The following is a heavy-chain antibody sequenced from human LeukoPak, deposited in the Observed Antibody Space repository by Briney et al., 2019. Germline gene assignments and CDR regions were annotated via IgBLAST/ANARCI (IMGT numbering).Heavy chain of an antibody. V-gene: IGHV3-23*01. J-gene: IGHJ1*01. Sequence: GGSLRLSCAASGFTFNNYAMSWVRQAPGKGLEWVSAISGSGGSTYYADSVKGRFTISRDNSKNTLYLQMNSLRAEDTAVYYCAKDAGASIFVVVVAAIQHWGQGPLVTVSS. D-gene: IGHD2-15*01. CDR3: AKDAGASIFVVVVAAIQH. CDR2: ISGSGGST. CDR1: GFTFNNYA.